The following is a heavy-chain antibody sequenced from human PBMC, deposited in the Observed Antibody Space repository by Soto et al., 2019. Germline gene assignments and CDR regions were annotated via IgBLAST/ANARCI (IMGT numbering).Heavy chain of an antibody. Sequence: GGSLRLSCAASGFTFSSYAMSWVRQAPGKGLEWVSAISGSGGSTYYADSVRGRFTISSDNSNNTLYLQINSLRAEDAAVYACAKPHGGEWGFDYWGQGTLVTVSS. CDR2: ISGSGGST. D-gene: IGHD3-16*01. CDR1: GFTFSSYA. J-gene: IGHJ4*02. V-gene: IGHV3-23*01. CDR3: AKPHGGEWGFDY.